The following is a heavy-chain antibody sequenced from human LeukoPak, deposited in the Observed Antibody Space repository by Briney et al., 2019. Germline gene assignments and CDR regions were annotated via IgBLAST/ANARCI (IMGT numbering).Heavy chain of an antibody. CDR3: TKYSSSWADWFDP. V-gene: IGHV4-39*01. CDR1: GVSISSSSYY. J-gene: IGHJ5*02. Sequence: PSETLSLTCTVSGVSISSSSYYWGWIRQPPGKGLEWIGSVYYTVNTYYNPSLKSRVIISVDTSKNQFSLRLSSVTAADTAVYYCTKYSSSWADWFDPRGQGTLVTVSS. CDR2: VYYTVNT. D-gene: IGHD6-13*01.